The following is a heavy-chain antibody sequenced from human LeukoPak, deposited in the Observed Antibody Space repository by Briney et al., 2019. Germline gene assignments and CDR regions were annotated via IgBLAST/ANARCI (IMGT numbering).Heavy chain of an antibody. D-gene: IGHD2-2*01. V-gene: IGHV3-30*02. J-gene: IGHJ6*03. Sequence: GGSLRLSCAASGFIFSSYGMHWVRQAPGKGLEWVAFIRYDGSDKYYADSVKGRFTISRDNSKNTLYLQMNSLRAEDTAVYYCARDFLYCSSTSCRYYYYYMDVWGKGTTVTVSS. CDR3: ARDFLYCSSTSCRYYYYYMDV. CDR1: GFIFSSYG. CDR2: IRYDGSDK.